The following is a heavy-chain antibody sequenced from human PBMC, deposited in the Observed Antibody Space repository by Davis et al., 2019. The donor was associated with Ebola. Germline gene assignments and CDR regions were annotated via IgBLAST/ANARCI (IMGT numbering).Heavy chain of an antibody. CDR2: INHSGST. CDR1: GGSFSGYY. Sequence: SETLSLTCAVYGGSFSGYYWSWIRQPPGKGLEWIGEINHSGSTNYNPSLKSRVTISVDTSKNQFSLKLSSVTAADTAVYYCARGEDYDILTSKGYYYYGMDVWGQGTTVTVSS. D-gene: IGHD3-9*01. CDR3: ARGEDYDILTSKGYYYYGMDV. V-gene: IGHV4-34*01. J-gene: IGHJ6*02.